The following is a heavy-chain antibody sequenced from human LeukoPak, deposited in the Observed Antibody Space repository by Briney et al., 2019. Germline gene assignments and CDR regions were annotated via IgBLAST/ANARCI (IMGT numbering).Heavy chain of an antibody. Sequence: GGSLRLSCAASGFTFSSYGMSWVRQAPGKGLEWVSAISGSGGSTYYADSVKGRFTISRDNSKNTLYLQMNSLRAEDTAVYYCAKFGRRWLLMGNWFDPWGQGTLVTVSS. J-gene: IGHJ5*02. CDR2: ISGSGGST. V-gene: IGHV3-23*01. D-gene: IGHD3-22*01. CDR1: GFTFSSYG. CDR3: AKFGRRWLLMGNWFDP.